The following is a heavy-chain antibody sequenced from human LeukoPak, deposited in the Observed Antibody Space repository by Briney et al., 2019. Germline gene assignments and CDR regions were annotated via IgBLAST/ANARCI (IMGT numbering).Heavy chain of an antibody. CDR2: INPSGGST. D-gene: IGHD2-2*01. V-gene: IGHV1-46*01. CDR3: AGYCSSTSCYEGGDY. Sequence: ASVKVSCKASGYTFTSYYMHWVRQAPGQGLEWMGIINPSGGSTSYAQKFQGRVTMTRDTSTSTVYMELSSLRSEDTAVYYCAGYCSSTSCYEGGDYWGQGTLVTASS. J-gene: IGHJ4*02. CDR1: GYTFTSYY.